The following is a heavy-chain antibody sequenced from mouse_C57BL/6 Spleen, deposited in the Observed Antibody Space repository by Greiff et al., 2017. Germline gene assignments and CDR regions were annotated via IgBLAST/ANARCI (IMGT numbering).Heavy chain of an antibody. CDR2: INPNNGGT. D-gene: IGHD2-5*01. CDR3: AKGAYYSNYEFFY. J-gene: IGHJ2*01. V-gene: IGHV1-26*01. Sequence: EVQLQQSGPELVKPGASVKISCKASGYTFTDYYMNWVKQSHGKSLEWIGDINPNNGGTSYNQKFKGKATLTVDKSSSTAYMELRSLTSEDSAVYYSAKGAYYSNYEFFYWGQGTTLTVSS. CDR1: GYTFTDYY.